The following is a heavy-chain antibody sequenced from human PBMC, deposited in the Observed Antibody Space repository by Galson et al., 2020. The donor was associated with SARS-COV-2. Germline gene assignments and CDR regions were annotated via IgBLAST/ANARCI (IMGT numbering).Heavy chain of an antibody. CDR1: GFTFSDYY. CDR3: ARDKSHMEWSSPYYYYYGMDV. D-gene: IGHD3-3*01. V-gene: IGHV3-11*01. J-gene: IGHJ6*02. Sequence: LSLTCAASGFTFSDYYMSWLRQAPGKGLEWVSYISSSGSTIYYADSVKGRFTISRDNAKNSLYLQMNSLRAEDTAVYYCARDKSHMEWSSPYYYYYGMDVWGQGTTVTVSS. CDR2: ISSSGSTI.